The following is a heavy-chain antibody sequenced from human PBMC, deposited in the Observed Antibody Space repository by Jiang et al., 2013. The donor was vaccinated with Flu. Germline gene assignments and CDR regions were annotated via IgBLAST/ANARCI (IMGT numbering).Heavy chain of an antibody. CDR1: GYSFTNYW. D-gene: IGHD2-15*01. Sequence: GAEVKKPGESLKISCKGSGYSFTNYWIGWVRQMPGRGLEWMGIIYPGDSDTRYSPSFQGQVTISADKFISTAYLQWSSLKASDTAMYYCARAARGYCSATGGCYFDYWGQGTLVTVSS. V-gene: IGHV5-51*01. CDR3: ARAARGYCSATGGCYFDY. CDR2: IYPGDSDT. J-gene: IGHJ4*02.